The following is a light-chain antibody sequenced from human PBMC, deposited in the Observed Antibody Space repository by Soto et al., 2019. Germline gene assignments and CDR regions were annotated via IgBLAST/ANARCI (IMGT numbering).Light chain of an antibody. J-gene: IGLJ1*01. CDR2: DVS. V-gene: IGLV2-14*01. CDR3: SSYTSSTTLYV. Sequence: QSALTQPASVSGSPGQSFTISCTGTSRDVGGYNYVSWYQQHPGKAPKLMIYDVSNRPSGVSNRFSGSKSGNTASLTISGLQAEDEADYCCSSYTSSTTLYVFGTGTKLTVL. CDR1: SRDVGGYNY.